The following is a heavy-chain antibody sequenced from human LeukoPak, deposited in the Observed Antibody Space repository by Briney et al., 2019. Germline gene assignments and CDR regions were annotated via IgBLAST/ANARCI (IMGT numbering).Heavy chain of an antibody. CDR2: ISAYNGNT. CDR1: GYTFTSYG. CDR3: ARDKGIVVVPAATDY. V-gene: IGHV1-18*01. D-gene: IGHD2-2*01. J-gene: IGHJ4*02. Sequence: EASVKVSCKASGYTFTSYGISWVRQAPGQGLEWMGWISAYNGNTNYAQKLQGRVTMTTDTSTSTAYMELRGLRSDDTAVYYCARDKGIVVVPAATDYWGQGTLVTVSS.